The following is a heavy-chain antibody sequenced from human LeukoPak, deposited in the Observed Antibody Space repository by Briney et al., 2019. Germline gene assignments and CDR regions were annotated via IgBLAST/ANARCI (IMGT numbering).Heavy chain of an antibody. Sequence: GGSLRLSCTASGFTFNRDWTDWVRQAPGKGLEWVSSIAGSGDSSYYADSVKGRFIISRDNSKDTLYLQMNNLRVEDTAVYYCARDRYCGGDCYYWHFDLWGRGTLVTVSS. D-gene: IGHD2-21*02. J-gene: IGHJ2*01. CDR1: GFTFNRDW. V-gene: IGHV3-23*01. CDR2: IAGSGDSS. CDR3: ARDRYCGGDCYYWHFDL.